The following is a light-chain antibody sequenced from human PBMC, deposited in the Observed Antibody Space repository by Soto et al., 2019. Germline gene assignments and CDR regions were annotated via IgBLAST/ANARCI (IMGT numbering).Light chain of an antibody. CDR3: CSYTGSSTPVV. CDR2: DVS. J-gene: IGLJ2*01. Sequence: QSALTQPASVSGSPGQSITISCTGTSSDVGGYNYVSWYQQHPGKAPKLMIYDVSNRPSGVSNRFSGPKSGNTASLTISGLQAEDEADYYCCSYTGSSTPVVFGGGTKVTVL. V-gene: IGLV2-14*03. CDR1: SSDVGGYNY.